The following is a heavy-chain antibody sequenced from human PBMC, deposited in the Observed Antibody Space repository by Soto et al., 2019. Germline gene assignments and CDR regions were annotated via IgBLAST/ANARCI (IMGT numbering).Heavy chain of an antibody. CDR2: IYYSGIT. V-gene: IGHV4-59*01. J-gene: IGHJ4*02. CDR3: ARGGGVYYFDD. CDR1: GGSISSYY. Sequence: QVQLQESGPGLVKPSETLSLTCTVSGGSISSYYWIWIRQPPGKGLEWIGCIYYSGITDYNPSPKRRVTISVDTSKSQLSLKLSSVTAADTAVYYCARGGGVYYFDDWGQGTLVTVSS. D-gene: IGHD2-8*02.